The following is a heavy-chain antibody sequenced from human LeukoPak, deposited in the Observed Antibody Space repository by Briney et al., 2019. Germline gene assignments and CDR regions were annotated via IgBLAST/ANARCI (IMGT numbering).Heavy chain of an antibody. Sequence: GGSLRLSCAASGFTVSSNYMSWVRQAPGEGLEWVSVIYSGGSTYYADSVKGRFTISRDNSKNTLYLQMNSLRAEDTAVYYCAREASRVGMDVWGQGTTVTVSS. V-gene: IGHV3-66*01. CDR1: GFTVSSNY. CDR2: IYSGGST. J-gene: IGHJ6*02. CDR3: AREASRVGMDV.